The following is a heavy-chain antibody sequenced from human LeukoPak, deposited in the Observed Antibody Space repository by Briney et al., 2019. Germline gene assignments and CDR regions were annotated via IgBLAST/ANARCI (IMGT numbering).Heavy chain of an antibody. V-gene: IGHV3-11*01. CDR1: GFTFSDYY. D-gene: IGHD5-24*01. CDR2: ISSSGSTI. CDR3: ARDLPSDGRSRDGYNRGANGNWFDP. Sequence: GGSLRLSCAASGFTFSDYYMSWIRQAPGKGLEWVSYISSSGSTIYYADSVKGRFTISRDNAKNSLYLQMNSLRAEDTAVYYCARDLPSDGRSRDGYNRGANGNWFDPWGQGTLVTVSS. J-gene: IGHJ5*02.